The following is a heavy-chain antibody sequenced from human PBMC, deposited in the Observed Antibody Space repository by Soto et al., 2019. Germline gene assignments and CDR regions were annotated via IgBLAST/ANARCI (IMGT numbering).Heavy chain of an antibody. Sequence: QVQLVQSGAEVKKPGSSVKVSCKASGGTFSSYAISWVRQAPGQGLEWMGGIIPIFGTANYAQKFQGRVTTIADDSTSTAYMELSSMRSEDSAVYYCARGGSGGSCQTWGQGTLVTVSS. CDR3: ARGGSGGSCQT. CDR2: IIPIFGTA. V-gene: IGHV1-69*01. D-gene: IGHD2-15*01. J-gene: IGHJ5*02. CDR1: GGTFSSYA.